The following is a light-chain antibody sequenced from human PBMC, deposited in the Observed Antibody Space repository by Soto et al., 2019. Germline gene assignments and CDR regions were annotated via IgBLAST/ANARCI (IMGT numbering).Light chain of an antibody. CDR3: QQYNNWPPT. CDR1: QSVSGN. Sequence: EIVMTQSPATLSVSPGERATLSCRASQSVSGNLAWYQQKPGQAPRLLIYGASTRATGIPARFSGSGSGTDXTLTISSLQSEDFSVYYCQQYNNWPPTFGQGTRLEIK. J-gene: IGKJ5*01. V-gene: IGKV3-15*01. CDR2: GAS.